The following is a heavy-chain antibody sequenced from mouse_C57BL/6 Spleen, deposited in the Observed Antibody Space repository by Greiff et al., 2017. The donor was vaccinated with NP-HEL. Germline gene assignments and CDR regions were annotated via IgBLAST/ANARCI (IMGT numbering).Heavy chain of an antibody. V-gene: IGHV1-58*01. CDR2: IYIGNDYT. CDR1: GYTFTSYG. CDR3: ARGTYDGYAMDY. Sequence: EVQLQQSGAELVRPGSSVKMSCKTSGYTFTSYGINWVKQRPGQGLDWIGYIYIGNDYTEYNEKFQGKATLTSDTSSSTAYMQLSSLTSEDSAIYFCARGTYDGYAMDYWGQGTSVTVSS. D-gene: IGHD2-12*01. J-gene: IGHJ4*01.